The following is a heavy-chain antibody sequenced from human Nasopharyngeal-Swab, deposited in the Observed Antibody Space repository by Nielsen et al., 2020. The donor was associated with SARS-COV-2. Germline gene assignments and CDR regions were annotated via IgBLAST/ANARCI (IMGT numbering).Heavy chain of an antibody. CDR3: ARLCCENSVYRPFDY. CDR1: GFTLSTYG. Sequence: GGSLRLSCAASGFTLSTYGMTWVRQAPGKGLEWVASIKQDGSETYYVDSVKGRFNISRDNAKNLLYLQMNSVRAGDTAVYYCARLCCENSVYRPFDYRGQGAPVTVSS. CDR2: IKQDGSET. D-gene: IGHD2-8*01. J-gene: IGHJ4*02. V-gene: IGHV3-7*01.